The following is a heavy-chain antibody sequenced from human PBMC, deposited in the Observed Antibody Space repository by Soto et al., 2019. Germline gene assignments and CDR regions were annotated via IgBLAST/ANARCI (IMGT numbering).Heavy chain of an antibody. J-gene: IGHJ3*02. CDR1: GYTFTSYG. CDR3: ERDYYDRGQAAFDI. D-gene: IGHD3-22*01. V-gene: IGHV1-18*01. Sequence: ASVKVSCKASGYTFTSYGISWVRQAPGQGLEWMGWISAYNGNTNYAQKLQGRVTMTTDTSTSTAYMELRSLRSDDTAVYYCERDYYDRGQAAFDIWGQGTMVTVSS. CDR2: ISAYNGNT.